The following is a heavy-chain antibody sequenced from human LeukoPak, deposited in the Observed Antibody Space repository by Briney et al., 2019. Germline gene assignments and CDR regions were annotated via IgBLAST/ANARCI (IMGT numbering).Heavy chain of an antibody. D-gene: IGHD3-3*01. CDR2: IIPIFGTA. V-gene: IGHV1-69*13. CDR3: ARVPRGSRITRYYMDV. J-gene: IGHJ6*03. Sequence: SVKVSCKASGGTFSSYAISWVRQAPGQGLEWMGGIIPIFGTANYAQKFQGRVTITADESTSTAYMELSSLRSEDTAVYYCARVPRGSRITRYYMDVWGKGTTVTVSS. CDR1: GGTFSSYA.